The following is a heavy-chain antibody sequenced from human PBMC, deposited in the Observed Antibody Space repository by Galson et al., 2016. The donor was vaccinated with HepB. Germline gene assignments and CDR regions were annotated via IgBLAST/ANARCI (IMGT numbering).Heavy chain of an antibody. J-gene: IGHJ5*02. Sequence: RQAPGQGLEWMGVIVPIFGTLHYAQKFQGRVTISADESTSTANMELSSLRSEDTAVYYCARDCSSWSTPLWFDPWGQGTLVTVSS. CDR2: IVPIFGTL. D-gene: IGHD6-13*01. CDR3: ARDCSSWSTPLWFDP. V-gene: IGHV1-69*01.